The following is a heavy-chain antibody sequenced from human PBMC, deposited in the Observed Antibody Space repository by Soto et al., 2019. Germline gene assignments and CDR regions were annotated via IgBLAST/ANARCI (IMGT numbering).Heavy chain of an antibody. CDR1: GYTFTCYS. CDR2: ISAYNGNT. CDR3: ARDVGYGLIDY. J-gene: IGHJ4*02. V-gene: IGHV1-18*01. Sequence: QVQLVQSGAEEKKPGASVKVSCKASGYTFTCYSISWVRQAPGQGLEGMGWISAYNGNTYHARRLQGRVTMTTDTSTSTAYMELRSLRSDDTAVYYCARDVGYGLIDYWGQGTLVTVSS. D-gene: IGHD5-18*01.